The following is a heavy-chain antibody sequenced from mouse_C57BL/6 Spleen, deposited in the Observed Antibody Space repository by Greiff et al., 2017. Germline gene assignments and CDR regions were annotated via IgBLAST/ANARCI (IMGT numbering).Heavy chain of an antibody. Sequence: QVQLQQPGAELVKPGASVKLSCKASGYTFTSYWMQWVKQRPGQGLEWIGEIDPSDSYTNYNQKFKGKATLTVDTSSSTAYMQLSSLTSEDSAVYYCARRYDYERWYFDVWGTGTTVTVSS. CDR3: ARRYDYERWYFDV. V-gene: IGHV1-50*01. D-gene: IGHD2-4*01. CDR2: IDPSDSYT. J-gene: IGHJ1*03. CDR1: GYTFTSYW.